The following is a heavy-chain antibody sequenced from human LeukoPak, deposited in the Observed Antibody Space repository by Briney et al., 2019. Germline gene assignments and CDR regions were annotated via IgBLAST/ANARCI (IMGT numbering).Heavy chain of an antibody. J-gene: IGHJ6*01. CDR3: AKDAVYYDSSGYRASYGMDV. D-gene: IGHD3-22*01. CDR2: ISWNSGSI. CDR1: GFTFDDYA. Sequence: PGGSLRLSCAASGFTFDDYAMHWVRQAPGKGLEWVSGISWNSGSIGYADSVKGRFTISRDNAKNSLYLQMNSLRAEDTALYYCAKDAVYYDSSGYRASYGMDVWGQGITVTVSS. V-gene: IGHV3-9*01.